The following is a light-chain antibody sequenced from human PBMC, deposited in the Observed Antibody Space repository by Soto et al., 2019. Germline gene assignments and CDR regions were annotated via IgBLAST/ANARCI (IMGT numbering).Light chain of an antibody. CDR1: QSISSY. Sequence: DIQMTQSPSSLSASVGDRVTITCRASQSISSYLNWYQQKPWQAPKLLIYAASSLQSGVPSRFSGSGSGTDFTLTISSLPTEDFATYDGQQSYSTPPFGGGTKVEIK. V-gene: IGKV1-39*01. J-gene: IGKJ4*01. CDR2: AAS. CDR3: QQSYSTPP.